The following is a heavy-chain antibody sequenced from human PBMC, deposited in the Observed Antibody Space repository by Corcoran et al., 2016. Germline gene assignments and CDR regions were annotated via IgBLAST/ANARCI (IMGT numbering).Heavy chain of an antibody. D-gene: IGHD3-3*01. CDR1: GYTFTSYG. CDR3: ARDPGYDFSKSYYYGMDV. V-gene: IGHV1-18*01. CDR2: ISAYNGNT. Sequence: QVQLVQSGAEVKKPGASVKVSCKASGYTFTSYGISWVRQAPGQGLEWMGWISAYNGNTNYAQKLQGRVTMTTDTSTSTTYMELRSLRSDDTAGYYCARDPGYDFSKSYYYGMDVWGQGTTVTVSS. J-gene: IGHJ6*02.